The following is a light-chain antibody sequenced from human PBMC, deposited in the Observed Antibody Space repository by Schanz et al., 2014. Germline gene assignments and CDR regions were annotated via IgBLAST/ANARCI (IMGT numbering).Light chain of an antibody. CDR1: SSNIGNGA. CDR2: YDD. J-gene: IGLJ2*01. V-gene: IGLV1-36*01. Sequence: QSVLTQPPSVSEAPRQRVTISCSGSSSNIGNGAVNWYQQLPGQAPKLLIYYDDLLPSGVSDRFSGSKSGTSASLAISGLQSEDEADYYCAAWDDSLNGVVFGGGTKVTVL. CDR3: AAWDDSLNGVV.